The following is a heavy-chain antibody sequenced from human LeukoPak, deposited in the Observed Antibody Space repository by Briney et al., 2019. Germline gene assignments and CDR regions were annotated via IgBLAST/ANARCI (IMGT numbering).Heavy chain of an antibody. CDR2: IYYSGST. J-gene: IGHJ4*02. CDR3: AREVSGSSWIDY. V-gene: IGHV4-39*07. CDR1: GGSISSSSYY. D-gene: IGHD6-13*01. Sequence: PSETLSLTCTVSGGSISSSSYYWGWIRQPPGKGLEWIGSIYYSGSTYYNPSLKSRVTISVDTSKNQFSLKLSSVTAADTAVYYCAREVSGSSWIDYWGQGTLVTVSS.